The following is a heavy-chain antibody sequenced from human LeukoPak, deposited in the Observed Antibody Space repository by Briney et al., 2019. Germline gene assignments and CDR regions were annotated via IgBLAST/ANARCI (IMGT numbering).Heavy chain of an antibody. CDR3: ARGSLSYYYYGMDV. V-gene: IGHV4-31*03. Sequence: SETLSLTCTVSGDSISSGGYYWSWIRQHPGKGLEWIGNIYYSGSTLYNPSLKSRLTISVDTSKNQFSLKLSSVTAADTAVYYCARGSLSYYYYGMDVWGQGTTVTVSS. J-gene: IGHJ6*02. CDR1: GDSISSGGYY. CDR2: IYYSGST.